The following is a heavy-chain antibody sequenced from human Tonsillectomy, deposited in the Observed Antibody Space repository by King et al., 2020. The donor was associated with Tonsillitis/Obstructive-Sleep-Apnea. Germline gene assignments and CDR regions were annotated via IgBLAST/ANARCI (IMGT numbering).Heavy chain of an antibody. CDR2: IYPGDSDT. CDR3: ARWPDFWSANPSGPEAFDI. D-gene: IGHD3-3*01. V-gene: IGHV5-51*01. J-gene: IGHJ3*02. CDR1: GYSFTSQW. Sequence: VQLVESGAEVKKPGESLKISCKGSGYSFTSQWIGWVRQMPGKGLEWMGIIYPGDSDTRYSPSFQGQVTISADKSISTAYLQWSSLKASDTAMYYCARWPDFWSANPSGPEAFDIWGQGTLVIVSS.